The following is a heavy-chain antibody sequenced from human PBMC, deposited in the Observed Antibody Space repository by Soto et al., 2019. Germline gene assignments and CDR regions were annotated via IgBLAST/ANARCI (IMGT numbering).Heavy chain of an antibody. CDR3: ARGGSLNWYFDL. V-gene: IGHV3-74*01. J-gene: IGHJ2*01. Sequence: EVQLVESGGGLVQPGGSLGLSCAASGSTFSSYGMHWVRQAPGKGLVWVSGIKSDGSSTTYADSVKGRFTISRDNAKNTLDLQMNSLRAEDTAVYYCARGGSLNWYFDLWGRGTLVTVSS. D-gene: IGHD2-15*01. CDR1: GSTFSSYG. CDR2: IKSDGSST.